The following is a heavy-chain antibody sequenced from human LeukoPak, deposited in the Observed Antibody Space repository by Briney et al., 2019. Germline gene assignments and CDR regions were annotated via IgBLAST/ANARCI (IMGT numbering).Heavy chain of an antibody. CDR3: TTEYEGSGSAFDI. CDR1: GFIFVNAW. CDR2: IKSKADGGTT. V-gene: IGHV3-15*01. Sequence: GGSLRSSFAAPGFIFVNAWRSWFGKAPGKGREWFGRIKSKADGGTTDYAAVVKGRFTISRDNSKNTLQMNSLKTEDTAVYYCTTEYEGSGSAFDIWGQGTMVTVSS. D-gene: IGHD1-26*01. J-gene: IGHJ3*02.